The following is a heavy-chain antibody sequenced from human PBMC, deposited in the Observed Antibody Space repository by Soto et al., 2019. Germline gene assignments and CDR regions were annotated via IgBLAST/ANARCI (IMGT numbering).Heavy chain of an antibody. CDR3: ARHSRSSLADYYYMDV. Sequence: SETLSLTCAIYGGSLSGHNWSWIRQPPGKGLEWIGEINHSGSTIYNPSLKSRVTVSVDTSKNQFSLKVSSVTAADAAMYYCARHSRSSLADYYYMDVWGKGTTVTVS. V-gene: IGHV4-34*01. J-gene: IGHJ6*03. D-gene: IGHD6-6*01. CDR1: GGSLSGHN. CDR2: INHSGST.